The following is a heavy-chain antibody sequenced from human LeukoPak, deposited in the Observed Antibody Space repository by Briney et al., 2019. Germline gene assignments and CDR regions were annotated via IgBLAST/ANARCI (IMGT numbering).Heavy chain of an antibody. V-gene: IGHV1-8*03. CDR3: ARGDRDYDILTGYSKRWFDP. CDR1: GYTFTDYY. Sequence: GASVKVSCKASGYTFTDYYMHWVRQATGQGLEWMGWMNPNSGNTGYAQKFQGRVTIIRDTSISTAYMELSSLRSEDTAVYYCARGDRDYDILTGYSKRWFDPWGQGTLVTVSS. CDR2: MNPNSGNT. D-gene: IGHD3-9*01. J-gene: IGHJ5*02.